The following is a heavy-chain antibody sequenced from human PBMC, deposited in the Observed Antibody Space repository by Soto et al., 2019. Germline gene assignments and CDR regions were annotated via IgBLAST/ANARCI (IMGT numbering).Heavy chain of an antibody. Sequence: PGGSLRLSCAASGFTFSNYGMHWVRQAPGKGLEWVAVISYDGTYKYYADSVRGRFTISRDNSKNTLYLQMNSLRVEDTAVYYCAKKVPGSNPLDSWGQGALVTVSS. CDR3: AKKVPGSNPLDS. D-gene: IGHD1-1*01. CDR1: GFTFSNYG. V-gene: IGHV3-30*18. CDR2: ISYDGTYK. J-gene: IGHJ4*02.